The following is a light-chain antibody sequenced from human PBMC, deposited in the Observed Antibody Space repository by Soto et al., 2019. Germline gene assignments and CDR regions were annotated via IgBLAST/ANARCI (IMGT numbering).Light chain of an antibody. V-gene: IGKV1D-12*01. CDR1: QGISSW. CDR3: QQPNIFPYT. Sequence: DIQMTQSPSSVSASVGDRVTFTCRASQGISSWLAWYQQKPGKAPKLLIYAASTLQGAVPSRFSGRGSGTDFSLTISSLQPEDFATYYCQQPNIFPYTFGQGTNLEIK. CDR2: AAS. J-gene: IGKJ2*01.